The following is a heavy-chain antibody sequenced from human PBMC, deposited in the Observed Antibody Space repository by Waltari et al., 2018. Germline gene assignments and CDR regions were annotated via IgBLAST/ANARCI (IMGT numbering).Heavy chain of an antibody. CDR2: IFHSGGS. CDR3: ARVYLTGPVGLRGFFDY. CDR1: GYSISSDHS. V-gene: IGHV4-38-2*02. Sequence: QVQLQESGPGLVKPSETLSLTCSVSGYSISSDHSWGWIRQPPGKGLEQIGNIFHSGGSYYNPSLKSRVLMSLDTSENQFSLKLSSVTAADTAVYFCARVYLTGPVGLRGFFDYWGQGTLVTVSS. D-gene: IGHD7-27*01. J-gene: IGHJ4*02.